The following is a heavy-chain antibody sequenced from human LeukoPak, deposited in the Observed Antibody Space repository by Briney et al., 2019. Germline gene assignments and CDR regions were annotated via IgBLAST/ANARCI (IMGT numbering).Heavy chain of an antibody. Sequence: SETLSLTCAVYGGSSSGYYWSWIRQPPGKGLEWIGEINHSGSTNYNPSLKSRVTISVDTSKNQFSLKLSSVTAADTAVYYCARGRRTTLDYWGQGTLVTVSS. CDR3: ARGRRTTLDY. CDR2: INHSGST. D-gene: IGHD4-17*01. J-gene: IGHJ4*02. V-gene: IGHV4-34*01. CDR1: GGSSSGYY.